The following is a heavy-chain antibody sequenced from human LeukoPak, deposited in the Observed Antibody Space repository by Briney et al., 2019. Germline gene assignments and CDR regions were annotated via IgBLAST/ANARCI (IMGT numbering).Heavy chain of an antibody. Sequence: SETLSLTCAVSGYSISSGYYWGWIRQPPGKGLEWIGSIYHSGSTYYNPSLKSRVTISVDTSKNQFSLKLSSVTAADTAVYYCARGLTYYDFGSGHDPGSYYMDVWGKGTTVTVSS. V-gene: IGHV4-38-2*01. J-gene: IGHJ6*03. CDR3: ARGLTYYDFGSGHDPGSYYMDV. CDR1: GYSISSGYY. D-gene: IGHD3-3*01. CDR2: IYHSGST.